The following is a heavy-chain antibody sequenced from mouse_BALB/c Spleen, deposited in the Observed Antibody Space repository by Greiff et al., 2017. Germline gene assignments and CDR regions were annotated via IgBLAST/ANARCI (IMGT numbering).Heavy chain of an antibody. V-gene: IGHV2-9*02. CDR2: IWAGGST. J-gene: IGHJ4*01. CDR3: ARDHGYYGSSYYAMDY. Sequence: QVQLKESGPGLVAPSQSLSITCTVSGFTLTSYGVHWVRQPPGKGLEWLGVIWAGGSTNYNSAHMSRLSNSKDNSKSQVFLTMNSLQTDDTAMYSGARDHGYYGSSYYAMDYWGQGTSVTVSS. D-gene: IGHD1-1*01. CDR1: GFTLTSYG.